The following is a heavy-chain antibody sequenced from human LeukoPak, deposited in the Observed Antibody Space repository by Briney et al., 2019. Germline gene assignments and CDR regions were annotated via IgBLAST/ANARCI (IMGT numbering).Heavy chain of an antibody. CDR3: ARVPTVIRKYYFDY. CDR2: IIPIFGTA. D-gene: IGHD4-11*01. V-gene: IGHV1-69*01. CDR1: GGTFSSYA. Sequence: GSSVKVSCKASGGTFSSYAISWVRQAPGQGLEWMGGIIPIFGTANYAQKFQGRVTITADESTSTAYMELSSLRSEDTAVYYCARVPTVIRKYYFDYWGQGTLVTVSS. J-gene: IGHJ4*02.